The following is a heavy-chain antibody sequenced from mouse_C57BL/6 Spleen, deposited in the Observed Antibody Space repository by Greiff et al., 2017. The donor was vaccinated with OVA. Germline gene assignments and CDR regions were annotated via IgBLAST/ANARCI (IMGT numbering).Heavy chain of an antibody. CDR3: ARKGGDSFAY. Sequence: EVQLVESGPGLVKPSQSLSLTCSVTGYSITSGYYWNWIRQFPGNKLEWMGYISYDGSNNYNPSLKNRISITRDTSKNQFFLKLNSVTTEDTATYYCARKGGDSFAYWGQGTLVTVSA. D-gene: IGHD2-13*01. J-gene: IGHJ3*01. CDR2: ISYDGSN. V-gene: IGHV3-6*01. CDR1: GYSITSGYY.